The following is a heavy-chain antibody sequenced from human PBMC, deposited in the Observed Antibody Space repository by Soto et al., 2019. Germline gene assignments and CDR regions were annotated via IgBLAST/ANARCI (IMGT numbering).Heavy chain of an antibody. V-gene: IGHV1-18*01. D-gene: IGHD3-22*01. CDR1: GYTFTSYG. CDR2: ISAYNGNT. J-gene: IGHJ4*02. Sequence: QVQLVQSGAEVKKPGASVKVSCKASGYTFTSYGISWVRQAPGQGLEWMGWISAYNGNTNYAQKLQGRVTMTTDTSTSTAYMELRSLRSEYTAVYYCARAKTGITMIVVVDYWGQGTLVTVSS. CDR3: ARAKTGITMIVVVDY.